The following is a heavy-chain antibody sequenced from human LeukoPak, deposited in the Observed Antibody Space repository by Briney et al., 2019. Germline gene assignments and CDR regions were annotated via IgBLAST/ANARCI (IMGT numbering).Heavy chain of an antibody. CDR3: AIPTYYYDSSGQGY. CDR1: GFTFSSYE. D-gene: IGHD3-22*01. CDR2: ITSSGSTI. J-gene: IGHJ4*02. Sequence: PGGSLRLSCAASGFTFSSYEMNWVRQAPGKGLEWVSYITSSGSTIYYADSVKGRFTISRDNAKNSLYLQMNSLRAADTAVYYCAIPTYYYDSSGQGYWGQGTLVTVSS. V-gene: IGHV3-48*03.